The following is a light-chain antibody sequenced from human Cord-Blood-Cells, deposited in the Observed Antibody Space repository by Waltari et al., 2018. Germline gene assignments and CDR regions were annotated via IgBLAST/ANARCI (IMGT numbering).Light chain of an antibody. CDR1: SSHVGGYNY. Sequence: QSALTQPPSASGSPGQSVTISCTGTSSHVGGYNYVSWYQQHPGKAPKLMIYELSNRPSGVPGRFSVSKYGDTASLAVSVSQAEGEADYCCRSYAGSNRLVFGGGTKLTVL. V-gene: IGLV2-8*01. J-gene: IGLJ2*01. CDR2: ELS. CDR3: RSYAGSNRLV.